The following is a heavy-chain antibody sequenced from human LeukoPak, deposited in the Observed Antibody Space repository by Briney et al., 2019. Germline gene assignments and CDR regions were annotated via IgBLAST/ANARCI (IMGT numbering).Heavy chain of an antibody. D-gene: IGHD1-7*01. Sequence: PGESLRLSCAASRFTFSSYAMSWVRQAPGKGLEWVSAISGSGGTTYNADSVKGRFTISRDNSKNTLYLQLNSLRAEDTAVYYCAKGAGNSDWSYHDYWGQGTLVTVSS. J-gene: IGHJ4*02. CDR3: AKGAGNSDWSYHDY. V-gene: IGHV3-23*01. CDR2: ISGSGGTT. CDR1: RFTFSSYA.